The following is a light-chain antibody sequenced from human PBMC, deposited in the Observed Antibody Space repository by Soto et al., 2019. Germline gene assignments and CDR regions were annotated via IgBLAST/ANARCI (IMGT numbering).Light chain of an antibody. CDR2: GAS. Sequence: VVMMQSPATLCVSXGEGATIPCRARRGIGDTLAWYQHKPGRAPRVXXYGASTRAPGIPARFSGSGSGTEFTPTISSLQSEDFAVYYGQQYNNWPRTFGQGTKVDIK. V-gene: IGKV3-15*01. CDR1: RGIGDT. CDR3: QQYNNWPRT. J-gene: IGKJ1*01.